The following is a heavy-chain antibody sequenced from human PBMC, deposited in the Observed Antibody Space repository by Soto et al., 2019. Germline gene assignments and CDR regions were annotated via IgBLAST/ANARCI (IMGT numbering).Heavy chain of an antibody. Sequence: PSETLSLTCAVSGGSISSGGYSWSWIRQPPGKGLEWIGYIYHSGSTYYNPSLKSRVTISVDRSKNQFSLKLSSVTAADTAVYYCARAAIAVAGTYWFDPWGQGTLVTVSA. J-gene: IGHJ5*02. CDR3: ARAAIAVAGTYWFDP. CDR1: GGSISSGGYS. D-gene: IGHD6-19*01. CDR2: IYHSGST. V-gene: IGHV4-30-2*01.